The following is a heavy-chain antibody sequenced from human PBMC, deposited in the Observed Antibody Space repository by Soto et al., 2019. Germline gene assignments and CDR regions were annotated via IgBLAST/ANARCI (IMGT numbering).Heavy chain of an antibody. Sequence: EVHLLESGGDLVQPGGSLRVSCAGSGFIFGSRAMSWVRQAPGKGLEWVSGIDGGGGDINYADSVKGRFTISRDNSKTTLYLKRNSLRAEDRAVFSCGKLKGASYGGTWYSNVADYWGKGTLVTVSS. D-gene: IGHD2-15*01. CDR3: GKLKGASYGGTWYSNVADY. CDR2: IDGGGGDI. CDR1: GFIFGSRA. J-gene: IGHJ4*02. V-gene: IGHV3-23*01.